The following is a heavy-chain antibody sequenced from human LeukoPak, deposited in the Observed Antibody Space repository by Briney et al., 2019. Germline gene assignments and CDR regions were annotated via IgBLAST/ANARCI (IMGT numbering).Heavy chain of an antibody. D-gene: IGHD6-6*01. CDR1: GYTFISYG. CDR2: ISAYNGNT. V-gene: IGHV1-18*04. Sequence: ASVKVSCKASGYTFISYGISWVRQAPGQGLEWMGWISAYNGNTNYAQKVQGRVTMTTDTSTSTAYMELRSLRSDDTAVYYCARDTIATRPGWFDPWGQGTLVTVSS. J-gene: IGHJ5*02. CDR3: ARDTIATRPGWFDP.